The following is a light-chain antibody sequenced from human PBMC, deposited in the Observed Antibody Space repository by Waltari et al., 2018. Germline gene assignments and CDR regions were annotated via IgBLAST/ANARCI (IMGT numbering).Light chain of an antibody. V-gene: IGKV4-1*01. J-gene: IGKJ4*01. Sequence: DIVMPQSPDSLDVSLGGRATINCTSSQTVFSRSNNRNYVAWYQEKPGQPPKLLMYWASARESGVPDRFSGSGSGTDFTLTISSLQAEDVAVYFCQQYFNIPLTFGGGTKVEIK. CDR2: WAS. CDR3: QQYFNIPLT. CDR1: QTVFSRSNNRNY.